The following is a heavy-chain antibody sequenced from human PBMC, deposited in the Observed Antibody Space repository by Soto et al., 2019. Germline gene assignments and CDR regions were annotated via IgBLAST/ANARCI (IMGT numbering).Heavy chain of an antibody. CDR2: ISDDGDST. J-gene: IGHJ6*02. Sequence: EVQLLESGGGLVQPGGSLRLSCGASGFTFSDNAMTWVRQAPGKGLEWVSSISDDGDSTYYADSVKGRFTISRDNSKNTLFMQMSSLGAEDTAVYYCAKSPPTAVNYGLDVSGHGTSVTVSS. V-gene: IGHV3-23*01. CDR3: AKSPPTAVNYGLDV. CDR1: GFTFSDNA.